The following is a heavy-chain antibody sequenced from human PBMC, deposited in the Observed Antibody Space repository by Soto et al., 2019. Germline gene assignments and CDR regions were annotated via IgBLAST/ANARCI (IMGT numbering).Heavy chain of an antibody. CDR2: INSYNGYT. CDR3: AIEALRWFGELLQRTPGMDV. J-gene: IGHJ6*02. V-gene: IGHV1-18*01. Sequence: GAPVKVSCRASGYPFTRDGVSRVRPLPGQDIAGMGWINSYNGYTNYAQKFQGRVTMTTDTSTSTAYMGLRSLRSDDTAVYYCAIEALRWFGELLQRTPGMDVWGQGTTVTVSS. CDR1: GYPFTRDG. D-gene: IGHD3-10*01.